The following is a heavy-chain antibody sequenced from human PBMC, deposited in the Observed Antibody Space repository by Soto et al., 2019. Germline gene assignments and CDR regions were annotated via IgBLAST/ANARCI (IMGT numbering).Heavy chain of an antibody. V-gene: IGHV1-69*13. J-gene: IGHJ5*02. D-gene: IGHD6-13*01. CDR3: ARPKTIGAAAGKGWFDP. Sequence: GASVKVSCKASGGTFSSYAISWVRQAPGQGLEWMGGIIPIFGTANYAQKFQGRVTITADESTSTAYMELSSLRSEDTAVYYCARPKTIGAAAGKGWFDPWGQGTLVTVSS. CDR2: IIPIFGTA. CDR1: GGTFSSYA.